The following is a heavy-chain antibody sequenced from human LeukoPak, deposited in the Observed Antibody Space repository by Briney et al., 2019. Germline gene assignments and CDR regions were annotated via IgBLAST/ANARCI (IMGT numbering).Heavy chain of an antibody. CDR3: ARNGGTSGPDLDY. D-gene: IGHD3-3*01. CDR1: GYTFTGYY. V-gene: IGHV1-2*02. Sequence: ASVKVSCKASGYTFTGYYMHWVRQAPGQGLEWMGWINPNRGGTNYAQKFQGRVTMTRDTSISTAYMELTSLRSDDTAVYYCARNGGTSGPDLDYWGQGTLVTVSS. CDR2: INPNRGGT. J-gene: IGHJ4*02.